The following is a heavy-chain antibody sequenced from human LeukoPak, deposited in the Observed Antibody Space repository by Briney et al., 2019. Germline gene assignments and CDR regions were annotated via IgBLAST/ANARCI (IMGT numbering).Heavy chain of an antibody. J-gene: IGHJ4*02. D-gene: IGHD3-9*01. CDR3: ARDGARYDILTGYGFDY. CDR1: GHTFTGYY. V-gene: IGHV1-2*02. CDR2: INPNSGGT. Sequence: ASVKVSCKASGHTFTGYYMHWVRQAPGQGLEWMGWINPNSGGTNYGQKFQGRVTMTRDTSISTAYMELSRLRSDDTAVYYCARDGARYDILTGYGFDYWGQGTLVTVSS.